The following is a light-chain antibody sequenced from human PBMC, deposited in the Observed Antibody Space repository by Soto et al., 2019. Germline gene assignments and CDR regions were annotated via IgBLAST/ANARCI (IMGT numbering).Light chain of an antibody. CDR2: GAS. V-gene: IGKV3-15*01. Sequence: EIVMTQSPATLSVSPGERATLSCRASQSVSSNLAWYQQKPGQAPRLLIYGASTRATGIPAMFSGSGAGTEFTLNISSLQSEDFAVFYCQQYNNWHQTFGQGTTVEI. CDR1: QSVSSN. CDR3: QQYNNWHQT. J-gene: IGKJ1*01.